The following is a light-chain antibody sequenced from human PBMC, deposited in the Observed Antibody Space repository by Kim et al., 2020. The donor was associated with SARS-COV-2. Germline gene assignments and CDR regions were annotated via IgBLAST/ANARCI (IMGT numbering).Light chain of an antibody. CDR2: QDS. Sequence: SYELTQPPSVSVSPGQTASITCSGDKLGDKYACWYQQKPGQSPVLVIYQDSKRPSGIPERFSGSNSGNTATLTISGTQAMDEADYYCQAWDSSTFYVSGTGTKVTVL. J-gene: IGLJ1*01. V-gene: IGLV3-1*01. CDR1: KLGDKY. CDR3: QAWDSSTFYV.